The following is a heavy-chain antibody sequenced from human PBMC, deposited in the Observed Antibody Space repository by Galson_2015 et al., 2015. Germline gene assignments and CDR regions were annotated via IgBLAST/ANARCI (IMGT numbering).Heavy chain of an antibody. Sequence: QSGAEVKKPGESLQISCTGSGSSFPSYWIGWVRQMPGKGLEWMGIIYPGDSDTRYSPSFQGQVTISADKSISTAYLQWSSLKASDTAMYYCARHVVEVVVAAGGDAFDIWGQGTMVTVSS. CDR3: ARHVVEVVVAAGGDAFDI. V-gene: IGHV5-51*01. J-gene: IGHJ3*02. CDR1: GSSFPSYW. CDR2: IYPGDSDT. D-gene: IGHD2-15*01.